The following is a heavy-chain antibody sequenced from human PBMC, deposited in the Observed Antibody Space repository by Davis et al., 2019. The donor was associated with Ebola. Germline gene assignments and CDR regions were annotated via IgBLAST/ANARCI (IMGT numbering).Heavy chain of an antibody. J-gene: IGHJ4*02. V-gene: IGHV1-46*01. CDR1: GGTFSSYA. D-gene: IGHD2-21*02. CDR2: INPSGGST. Sequence: ASVTVSCKASGGTFSSYAISWVRQAPGQGLEWMGIINPSGGSTSYAQKFQGRVTMTTDTSTSTAYMELRSLISDDTAVYYCARERVTYCGGDCIMGWVGVDYWGQGTLVTVSS. CDR3: ARERVTYCGGDCIMGWVGVDY.